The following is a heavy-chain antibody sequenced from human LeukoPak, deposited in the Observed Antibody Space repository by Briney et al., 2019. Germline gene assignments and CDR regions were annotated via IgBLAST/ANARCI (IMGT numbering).Heavy chain of an antibody. J-gene: IGHJ6*02. CDR1: GFTFSSYE. CDR3: ARDRTLGGCSGGSCYVYYYGMDV. Sequence: PGGSLRLSCAASGFTFSSYEVNWVRQAPGKGLEWVSYISSSGSTIYYADSVKGRFTISRDNAKNSLYLQMNSLRAEDTAVYYCARDRTLGGCSGGSCYVYYYGMDVWGQGTTVTVSS. CDR2: ISSSGSTI. D-gene: IGHD2-15*01. V-gene: IGHV3-48*03.